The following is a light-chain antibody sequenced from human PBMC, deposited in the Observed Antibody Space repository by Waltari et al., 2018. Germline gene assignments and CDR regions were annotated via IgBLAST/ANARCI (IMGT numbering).Light chain of an antibody. CDR1: ASPIGVQT. CDR2: SNN. J-gene: IGLJ2*01. V-gene: IGLV1-44*01. CDR3: APWDNSLNGPV. Sequence: QSVLTQPPSASGTPGPPVTLSCSGTASPIGVQTVTWYQQVPGTAPKLLIYSNNQRPSGVPDRFSGSKSGTSASLAISGLQSEDEAVYYCAPWDNSLNGPVFGGGTKLTVL.